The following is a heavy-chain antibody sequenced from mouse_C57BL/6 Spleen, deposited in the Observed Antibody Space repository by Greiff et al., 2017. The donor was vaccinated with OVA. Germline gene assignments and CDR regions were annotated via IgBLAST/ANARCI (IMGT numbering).Heavy chain of an antibody. CDR1: GYTFTDYY. CDR3: ARGGNDYFDY. Sequence: EVHLVESGPELVKPGASVKISCKASGYTFTDYYMNWVKQSHGKSLEWIGDINPYNGGTSYNQKFKGKATLTVDKSSSTAYMELRSLTSEDSAVYYCARGGNDYFDYWGQGTTLTVSS. V-gene: IGHV1-26*01. J-gene: IGHJ2*01. CDR2: INPYNGGT.